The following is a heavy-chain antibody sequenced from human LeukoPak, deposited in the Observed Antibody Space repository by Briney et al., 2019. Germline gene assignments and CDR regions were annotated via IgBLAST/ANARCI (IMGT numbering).Heavy chain of an antibody. J-gene: IGHJ4*02. D-gene: IGHD3-10*01. Sequence: GASVKVSCKASGYTFSSYGISWVRQAPGQGLEWMGWISASDGDTDYAQKLQGRVTTTTDTSTSTAYMELRSLRSDDTAVYFCARDYYGTPPLDYWGQGTLVSVSS. CDR3: ARDYYGTPPLDY. CDR2: ISASDGDT. V-gene: IGHV1-18*01. CDR1: GYTFSSYG.